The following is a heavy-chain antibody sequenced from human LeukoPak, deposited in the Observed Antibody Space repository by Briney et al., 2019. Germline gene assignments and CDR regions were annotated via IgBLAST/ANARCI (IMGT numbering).Heavy chain of an antibody. Sequence: PSDTLSLTCTVSGGSISSSSYYWGWIRQPPGKGLEWIGSIYYSGSTYYNPSLKSRVTISVDTSKNQFSLKLSSVTAADTAVYYCARTIGYCSSTSCYTYFDYWGQGTLVTVSS. D-gene: IGHD2-2*02. CDR1: GGSISSSSYY. CDR3: ARTIGYCSSTSCYTYFDY. V-gene: IGHV4-39*01. J-gene: IGHJ4*02. CDR2: IYYSGST.